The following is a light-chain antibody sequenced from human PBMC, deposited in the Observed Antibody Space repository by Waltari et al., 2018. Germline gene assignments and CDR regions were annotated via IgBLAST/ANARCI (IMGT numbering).Light chain of an antibody. CDR2: GAS. V-gene: IGKV3-20*01. Sequence: EIVLTQSPGTLSSSPGERATLSCRASQSVSSSYLAWYQQKPGQAPRLLIYGASRRATGIPDRFSGSGSGTDFTLTISRLEPEDFAVYYCQQYGQSSRAFGPGTRLEIK. CDR1: QSVSSSY. CDR3: QQYGQSSRA. J-gene: IGKJ5*01.